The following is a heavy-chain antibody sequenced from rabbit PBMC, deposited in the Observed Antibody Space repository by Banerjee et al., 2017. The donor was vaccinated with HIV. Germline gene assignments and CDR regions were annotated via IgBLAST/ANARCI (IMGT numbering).Heavy chain of an antibody. Sequence: QEQLEESGGDLVKPEGSLTLTCTASGFSFSGRDWIFLVRQAPGKGLEWIACIDADSSVSTTYANWAKGRFTISKTSSTTVTLQMTSLTAADTATYFCARDRNDDYGDWIFHELWGQGTLVTVS. CDR2: IDADSSVST. J-gene: IGHJ3*01. V-gene: IGHV1S45*01. CDR3: ARDRNDDYGDWIFHEL. D-gene: IGHD2-1*01. CDR1: GFSFSGRDW.